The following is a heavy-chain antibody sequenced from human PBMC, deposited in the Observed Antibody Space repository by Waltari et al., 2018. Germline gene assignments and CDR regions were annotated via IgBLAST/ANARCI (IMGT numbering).Heavy chain of an antibody. Sequence: EANLAESGGGLVQPGGSLRLSCTASGFRFSLYGMSWVRQAPGTGLEWVSAISGSGADTFYADSGKDRFVISRDNSKNTVFLERNSLRAEDTALYYGAKDPPGSYYEGFDEWGQGTMVTVSS. CDR3: AKDPPGSYYEGFDE. CDR1: GFRFSLYG. D-gene: IGHD1-26*01. CDR2: ISGSGADT. V-gene: IGHV3-23*04. J-gene: IGHJ3*01.